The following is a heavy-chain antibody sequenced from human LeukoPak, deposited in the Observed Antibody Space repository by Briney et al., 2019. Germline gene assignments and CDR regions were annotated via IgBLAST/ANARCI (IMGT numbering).Heavy chain of an antibody. D-gene: IGHD5-12*01. CDR1: GGSISSYY. CDR2: IYYSGST. Sequence: PSETLSLTCTVSGGSISSYYWSWIRQPPGKGLEWIGSIYYSGSTYYNPSLKSRVTISVDTSKNQFSLKLSSVTAADTAVYYCARDLGYDGFDWAPWGQGTLVTVSS. V-gene: IGHV4-59*12. CDR3: ARDLGYDGFDWAP. J-gene: IGHJ5*02.